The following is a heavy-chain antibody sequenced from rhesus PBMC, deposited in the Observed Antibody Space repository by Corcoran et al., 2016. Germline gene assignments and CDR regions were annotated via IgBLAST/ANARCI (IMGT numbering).Heavy chain of an antibody. J-gene: IGHJ4*01. CDR3: ARGGYGSWNLRY. Sequence: QVQLQESGPGVVKPSETLSLTCAVSGYSISSGYDWSWIRQPPGKGLAWIGYIYGSSWSTNYNPSLKNRVTISKDTSKNQFSLKLSSVTAADTAVYYCARGGYGSWNLRYWGQGVLVTVSS. D-gene: IGHD6-25*01. CDR1: GYSISSGYD. V-gene: IGHV4-76*01. CDR2: IYGSSWST.